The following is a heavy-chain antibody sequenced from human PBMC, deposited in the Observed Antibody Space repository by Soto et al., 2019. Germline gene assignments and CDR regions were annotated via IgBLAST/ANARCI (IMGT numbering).Heavy chain of an antibody. V-gene: IGHV3-33*01. D-gene: IGHD3-10*01. CDR2: IWYDGSKK. Sequence: QVQLVESGGGVVQPGRSLRLSCAASGFPFSKYGMHWVRQAPGKGLEWVAIIWYDGSKKYYGDSVKGRFTISRDNSKDTLFLQMNSLRADDTAMYYCAILGGSGGDSIEHWGQGNLVTVSS. CDR1: GFPFSKYG. CDR3: AILGGSGGDSIEH. J-gene: IGHJ4*02.